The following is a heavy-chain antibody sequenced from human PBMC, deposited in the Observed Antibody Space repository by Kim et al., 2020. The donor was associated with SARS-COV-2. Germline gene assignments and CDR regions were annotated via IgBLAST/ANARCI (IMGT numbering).Heavy chain of an antibody. CDR1: GFNVSSNY. J-gene: IGHJ6*02. V-gene: IGHV3-53*03. Sequence: GGSLRLSCAASGFNVSSNYMTWVRQSPGKGLEWVSSIYSGGIAYYAESGKGRFTVFSGGSRNTVDLQLNRLRPEDAAVYSCAMEAPLRIFGRQYAMAVWGQGTLVTVSS. CDR2: IYSGGIA. D-gene: IGHD2-15*01. CDR3: AMEAPLRIFGRQYAMAV.